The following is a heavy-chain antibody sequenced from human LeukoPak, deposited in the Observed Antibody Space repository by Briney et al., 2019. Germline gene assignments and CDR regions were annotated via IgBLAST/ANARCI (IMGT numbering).Heavy chain of an antibody. D-gene: IGHD2-15*01. CDR1: GFTFSSFE. V-gene: IGHV3-48*03. J-gene: IGHJ6*02. Sequence: GGSLRLSCSVSGFTFSSFEMNWVRQAPGKGLEWVSYISSSGSSIYYADSVKGRFTISRDNAKNSLYLQMNSLGAGDTAVYYCARACGASCYAVDYYYYGMDVWGQGTTVTVSS. CDR2: ISSSGSSI. CDR3: ARACGASCYAVDYYYYGMDV.